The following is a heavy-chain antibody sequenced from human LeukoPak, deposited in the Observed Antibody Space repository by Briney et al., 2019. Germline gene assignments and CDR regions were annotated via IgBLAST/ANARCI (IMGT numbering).Heavy chain of an antibody. CDR1: GGSISSSNW. CDR2: IYHSGST. CDR3: ARVLVRGVIRAFDY. Sequence: PSETLSLTCAVSGGSISSSNWWSWVRQPPGKGLEWIGEIYHSGSTNYNPSLKSRVTISVDKSKNQFSLKLSSVTAADTAVYYCARVLVRGVIRAFDYWGQGTLVTVSS. J-gene: IGHJ4*02. D-gene: IGHD3-10*01. V-gene: IGHV4-4*02.